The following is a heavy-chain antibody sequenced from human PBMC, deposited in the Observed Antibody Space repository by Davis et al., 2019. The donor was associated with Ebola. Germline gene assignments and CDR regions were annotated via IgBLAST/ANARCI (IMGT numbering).Heavy chain of an antibody. V-gene: IGHV3-33*01. J-gene: IGHJ4*02. Sequence: GGSLRLSCAASGFTFSSYGMHWVRQAPGKGLEWVAVIWYDGSNKYYADSVKGRFTISRDKSKNTLYLQMNSLRAEDTAVYYCARAGSYSSSWQTRHFDYWGQGTLVTVSS. D-gene: IGHD6-13*01. CDR1: GFTFSSYG. CDR3: ARAGSYSSSWQTRHFDY. CDR2: IWYDGSNK.